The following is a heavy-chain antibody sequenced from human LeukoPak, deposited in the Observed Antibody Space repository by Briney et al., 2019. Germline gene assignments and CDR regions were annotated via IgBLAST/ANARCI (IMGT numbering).Heavy chain of an antibody. J-gene: IGHJ4*02. V-gene: IGHV3-21*01. D-gene: IGHD4-23*01. CDR1: GFTFSSYA. Sequence: GGSLRLSCAASGFTFSSYAMSWVRQAPGKGLEWVSIISSGSSAIFSADALKGRFTISRDDAKNLLYLDMNSLRAEDTAVYYCARGHTAVARHFDFWGQGTLVTVSS. CDR2: ISSGSSAI. CDR3: ARGHTAVARHFDF.